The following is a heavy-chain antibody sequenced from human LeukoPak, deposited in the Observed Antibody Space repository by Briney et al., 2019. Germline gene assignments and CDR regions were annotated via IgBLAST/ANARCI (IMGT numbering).Heavy chain of an antibody. CDR3: ARWENSGYDTTPDY. J-gene: IGHJ4*02. Sequence: KSSETLSLTCAVYGGSFSGYYWSWIRQPPGKGLEWIGEINHSGSTNYNPSLKSRVTISVDTSKNQFSLKLSSVTAADTAVYYCARWENSGYDTTPDYWGQGTLVTVSS. CDR2: INHSGST. CDR1: GGSFSGYY. D-gene: IGHD5-12*01. V-gene: IGHV4-34*09.